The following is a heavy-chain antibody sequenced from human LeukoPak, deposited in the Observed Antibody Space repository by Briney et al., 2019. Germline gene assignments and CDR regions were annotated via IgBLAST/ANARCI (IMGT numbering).Heavy chain of an antibody. CDR3: AGQWELLSYFQH. Sequence: KASETLSLTCTVSGGSISSYYWSWIRQPPGKGLEWIGYIYYSGSTNYNRSHKSRVTISGDTSKNQFSLKLSSVTAADTAVYYCAGQWELLSYFQHWGQGTLVTVSS. D-gene: IGHD1-26*01. J-gene: IGHJ1*01. V-gene: IGHV4-59*01. CDR1: GGSISSYY. CDR2: IYYSGST.